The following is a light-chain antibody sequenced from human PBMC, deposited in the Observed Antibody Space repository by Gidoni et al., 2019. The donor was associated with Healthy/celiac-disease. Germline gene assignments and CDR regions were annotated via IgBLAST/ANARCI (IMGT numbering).Light chain of an antibody. J-gene: IGLJ2*01. CDR1: SSDVGGYNY. Sequence: QSALTQPASVSGSPGKSITISCTGTSSDVGGYNYVSWYQQHPGKAPKLMIYEVSNRPSGVSNRFSGSKSGNTASLTISGLQADDEADYYCSSYTSSSTVVFGGGTKLTVL. V-gene: IGLV2-14*01. CDR2: EVS. CDR3: SSYTSSSTVV.